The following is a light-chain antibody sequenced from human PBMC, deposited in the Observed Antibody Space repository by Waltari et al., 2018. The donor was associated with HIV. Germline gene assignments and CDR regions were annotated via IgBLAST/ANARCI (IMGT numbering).Light chain of an antibody. CDR2: AAS. J-gene: IGKJ2*01. CDR1: QSVSGN. Sequence: ETVLTQSPVTLSVSPGERVTLSCRASQSVSGNLVWYQQKPDQAPRLLIYAASSRATDIPARFSGSGSGTDYTLTISNLQSEDSAVYYCQQNIHWPPYTFGQGTKLEIK. V-gene: IGKV3-15*01. CDR3: QQNIHWPPYT.